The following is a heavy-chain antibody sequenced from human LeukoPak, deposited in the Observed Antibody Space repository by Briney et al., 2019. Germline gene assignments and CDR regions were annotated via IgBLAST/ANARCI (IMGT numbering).Heavy chain of an antibody. CDR2: IYYSGST. V-gene: IGHV4-59*08. Sequence: SETLSLTCTVSGGSISSYYWSWIRQPPGKGLEWIGYIYYSGSTNYNPSLKSRVTISVDTSKNQFSLKLSSATAADTAVYYCARARLGAPYMDYYFDYWGQGTLVTVSS. CDR1: GGSISSYY. D-gene: IGHD1-26*01. CDR3: ARARLGAPYMDYYFDY. J-gene: IGHJ4*02.